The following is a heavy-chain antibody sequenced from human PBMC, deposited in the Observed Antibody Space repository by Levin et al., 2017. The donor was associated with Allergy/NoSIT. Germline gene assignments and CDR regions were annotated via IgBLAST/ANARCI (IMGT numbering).Heavy chain of an antibody. J-gene: IGHJ6*03. CDR3: AREVGMVQGVIITRLHYYYMDV. CDR1: GFTFSSYW. Sequence: GGSLRLSCAASGFTFSSYWMSWVRQAPGKGLEWVANIKQDGSEKYYVDSVKGRFTISRDNAKNSLYLQMNSLRAEDTAVYYCAREVGMVQGVIITRLHYYYMDVWGKGTTVTVSS. CDR2: IKQDGSEK. D-gene: IGHD3-10*01. V-gene: IGHV3-7*03.